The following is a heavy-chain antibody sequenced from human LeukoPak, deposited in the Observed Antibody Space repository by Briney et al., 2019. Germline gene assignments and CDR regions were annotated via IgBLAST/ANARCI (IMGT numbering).Heavy chain of an antibody. J-gene: IGHJ4*02. D-gene: IGHD5-18*01. CDR3: AKDEGYSYGPNDY. V-gene: IGHV1-2*02. CDR1: GYTFTAYY. Sequence: GASVKVSCKASGYTFTAYYIYWVRQAPGQGLEWMGRINPNSGGTDYAQKYQDRVTMTRDTSISTAYMELSRLRSDDTAVYYCAKDEGYSYGPNDYWGQGTLVTVSS. CDR2: INPNSGGT.